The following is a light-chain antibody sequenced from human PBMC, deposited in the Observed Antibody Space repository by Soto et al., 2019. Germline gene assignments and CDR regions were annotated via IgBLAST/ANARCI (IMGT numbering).Light chain of an antibody. Sequence: DIVLTQSQDSLAVSLGERPTINCKSSQSVLYTSNIKNYLAWYQQKPGQPPKLLIYWASTRESGVPDRFSGSGSGTDFTLTISSLQAEDVAVYYCQQYYSTPRTFGQGTKVEIK. V-gene: IGKV4-1*01. CDR1: QSVLYTSNIKNY. CDR2: WAS. J-gene: IGKJ1*01. CDR3: QQYYSTPRT.